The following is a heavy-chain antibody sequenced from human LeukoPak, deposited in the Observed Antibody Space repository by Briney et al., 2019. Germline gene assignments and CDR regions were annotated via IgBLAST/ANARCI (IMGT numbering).Heavy chain of an antibody. CDR2: ITGSGGST. Sequence: GGSLRLSCAASGFTFTNYAMTWVRQAPGKGLEWVSAITGSGGSTYYADPVKGRFTISRDNSNNTLYLQMSSLRADDTAVYYCTKGRGDCSGWRFDYWGQGTLVTVSS. D-gene: IGHD6-19*01. CDR3: TKGRGDCSGWRFDY. V-gene: IGHV3-23*01. CDR1: GFTFTNYA. J-gene: IGHJ4*02.